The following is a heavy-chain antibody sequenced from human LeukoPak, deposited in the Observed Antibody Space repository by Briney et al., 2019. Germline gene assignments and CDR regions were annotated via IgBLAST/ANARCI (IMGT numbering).Heavy chain of an antibody. J-gene: IGHJ6*02. CDR2: ISSSSSYI. V-gene: IGHV3-21*01. D-gene: IGHD6-13*01. CDR3: ARVRGIAAEDYYYGMDV. Sequence: GGSLRLSCAASGFTFSSYSMNWVRQAPGKGLEWVSSISSSSSYIYYADSVKGRFTISRDNAKNSLYLQMNSLRAEDTAVYYCARVRGIAAEDYYYGMDVWGQGTTVTVSS. CDR1: GFTFSSYS.